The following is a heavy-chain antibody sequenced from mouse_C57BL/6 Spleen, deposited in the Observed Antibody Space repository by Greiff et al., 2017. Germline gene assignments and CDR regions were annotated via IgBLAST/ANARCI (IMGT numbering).Heavy chain of an antibody. V-gene: IGHV1-69*01. Sequence: VQLQQPGAELVMPGASVKLSCKASGYTFTSYWMHWVKQRPGQGLEWIGEIDPSDSYTNYNQKFKGKSTLTVDKSSSTAYMQLSSLTSEDSAVYYCARSRSHYAMDYWGQGTSVTVSS. J-gene: IGHJ4*01. CDR3: ARSRSHYAMDY. CDR2: IDPSDSYT. CDR1: GYTFTSYW.